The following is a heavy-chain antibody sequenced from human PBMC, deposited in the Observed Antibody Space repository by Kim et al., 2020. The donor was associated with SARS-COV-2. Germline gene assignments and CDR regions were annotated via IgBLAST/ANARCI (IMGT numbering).Heavy chain of an antibody. D-gene: IGHD3-3*01. CDR3: TTQGFLEWLLMFDY. CDR2: IKSKTDGGTT. J-gene: IGHJ4*02. CDR1: GFTFSNAW. Sequence: GGSLRLSCAASGFTFSNAWMSWVRQAPGKGLEWVGRIKSKTDGGTTDYAAPGKGRFTISRDDSKNTLYLQMNSLKTEDTAVYYCTTQGFLEWLLMFDYWGQGTLVTVSS. V-gene: IGHV3-15*01.